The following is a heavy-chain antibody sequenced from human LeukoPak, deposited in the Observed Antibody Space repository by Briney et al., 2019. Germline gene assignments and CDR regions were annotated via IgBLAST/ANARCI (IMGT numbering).Heavy chain of an antibody. V-gene: IGHV4-59*01. CDR3: ATQYAFNQGYMDV. J-gene: IGHJ6*03. Sequence: PSETLSLTCIVSGGSINRYYWSWIRQPPGKGLEWIGYIYYSGSTNYNPSLKSRVTISVDTSKNQFSLKLSSVTAADTAVYYCATQYAFNQGYMDVWGKGTTVTVSS. D-gene: IGHD2-2*01. CDR1: GGSINRYY. CDR2: IYYSGST.